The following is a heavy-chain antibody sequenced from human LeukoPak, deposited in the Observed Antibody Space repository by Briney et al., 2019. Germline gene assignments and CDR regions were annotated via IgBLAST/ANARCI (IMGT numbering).Heavy chain of an antibody. J-gene: IGHJ4*02. D-gene: IGHD6-19*01. CDR3: AKSKYSSGYPIDY. CDR1: GFTFSSFA. Sequence: GGSLRLSCAASGFTFSSFALSWVRQAPGKGLGWVSAISGSGGSTYYADSVKGRSTISRDNSKNTLYLQMNSLRAEDTAVYYCAKSKYSSGYPIDYWGQGTLVTVSS. V-gene: IGHV3-23*01. CDR2: ISGSGGST.